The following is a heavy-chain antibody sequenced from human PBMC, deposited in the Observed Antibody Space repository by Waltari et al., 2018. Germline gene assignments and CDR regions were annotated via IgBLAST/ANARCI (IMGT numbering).Heavy chain of an antibody. CDR2: ISRSVRT. J-gene: IGHJ6*02. V-gene: IGHV4-34*01. CDR1: GGSFSGYY. D-gene: IGHD3-3*01. Sequence: QVQLQQWGAGLLKPSVTLSLTCAVYGGSFSGYYWSWTRQPPGKGLEGIGGISRSVRTTDTPSLKRRVTRTVDTSKNQFSLKLSSVTAAVTAVYSCALYDLWSGYYPYCYYGMDVWGQGTTVTVSS. CDR3: ALYDLWSGYYPYCYYGMDV.